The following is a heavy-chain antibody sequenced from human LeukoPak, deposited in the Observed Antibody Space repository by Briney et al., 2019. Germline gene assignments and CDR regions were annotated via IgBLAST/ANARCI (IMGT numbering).Heavy chain of an antibody. Sequence: PSETLSLTCAVYGGSFSGYYWSWIRQPPGKGLEWIGEINHSGSTNYNPSLKSRVTISVDTSKNQFSLKLSSVTAADTAVYYCARKDGYYIFNFDYWGQGTLVTVSS. CDR1: GGSFSGYY. J-gene: IGHJ4*02. CDR2: INHSGST. D-gene: IGHD3-3*01. CDR3: ARKDGYYIFNFDY. V-gene: IGHV4-34*01.